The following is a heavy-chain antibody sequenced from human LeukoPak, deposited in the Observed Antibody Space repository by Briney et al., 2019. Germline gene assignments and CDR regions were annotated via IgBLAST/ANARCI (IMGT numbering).Heavy chain of an antibody. V-gene: IGHV4-34*01. CDR1: GGSFSGYY. Sequence: PSETLSLTCAVYGGSFSGYYWSWIRQPPGKGLEWIGEINHSGSTNYNPSLKSRVTISVDTSKNQFSLKLSSVTAEDTAVYYCAREGWGRSSGYYLGYWGQGTLVTVSS. D-gene: IGHD3-22*01. J-gene: IGHJ4*02. CDR2: INHSGST. CDR3: AREGWGRSSGYYLGY.